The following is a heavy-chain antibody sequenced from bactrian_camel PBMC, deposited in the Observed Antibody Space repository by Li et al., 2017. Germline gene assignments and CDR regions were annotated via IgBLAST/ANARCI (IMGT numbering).Heavy chain of an antibody. D-gene: IGHD2*01. CDR1: AFTFGTYC. Sequence: HVQLVESGGGSVQSGGSLRLSCVASAFTFGTYCMGWFRQASGKEREGVASIITGLDGRTSYAAAVKGRFAISQGENTLYLQMNSLKPEDTGVYYCAATTRYAGSWFDRSKWLYWGQGTQVTVS. CDR3: AATTRYAGSWFDRSKWLY. CDR2: IITGLDGRT. V-gene: IGHV3S1*01. J-gene: IGHJ4*01.